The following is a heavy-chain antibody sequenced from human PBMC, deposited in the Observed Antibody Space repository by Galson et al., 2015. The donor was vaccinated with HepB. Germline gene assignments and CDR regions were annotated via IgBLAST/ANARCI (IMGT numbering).Heavy chain of an antibody. CDR1: GDSVSSNSAA. Sequence: CAISGDSVSSNSAAWNWIRQSPSRGLEWLGRTYYRSKWYNDYAVSVKSRITINPDTSKNQFSLQLNSVTPEDTAVYYCARGRYSSFHYYYYYMDVWGKGTTVTVSS. CDR3: ARGRYSSFHYYYYYMDV. V-gene: IGHV6-1*01. J-gene: IGHJ6*03. D-gene: IGHD6-13*01. CDR2: TYYRSKWYN.